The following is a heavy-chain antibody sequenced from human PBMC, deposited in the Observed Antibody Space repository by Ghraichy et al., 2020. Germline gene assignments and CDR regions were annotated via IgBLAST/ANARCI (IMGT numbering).Heavy chain of an antibody. CDR2: ISAYNGNT. V-gene: IGHV1-18*01. CDR1: GYTFTSYG. Sequence: ASVKVSCKASGYTFTSYGISWVRQAPGQGLEWMGWISAYNGNTNYAQKLQGRVTMTTDTSTSTAYMELRSLRSDDTAVYYCARVYLRGSDAYYYYGMDVWGQGTTVTVSS. J-gene: IGHJ6*02. D-gene: IGHD3-10*02. CDR3: ARVYLRGSDAYYYYGMDV.